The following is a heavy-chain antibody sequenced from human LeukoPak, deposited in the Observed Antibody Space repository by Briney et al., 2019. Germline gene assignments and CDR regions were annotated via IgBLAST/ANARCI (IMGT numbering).Heavy chain of an antibody. D-gene: IGHD4-23*01. Sequence: KPSEILSLTCAVSGYSISSGFYWGWIRQPPGKGLEWIRSIYHSGSTYYNPSLKSRVTISVDTTKNPFSLKLSSVTAADTAVYYCARHGNADWFDPWGQGTLVTVSS. CDR3: ARHGNADWFDP. CDR2: IYHSGST. CDR1: GYSISSGFY. V-gene: IGHV4-38-2*01. J-gene: IGHJ5*02.